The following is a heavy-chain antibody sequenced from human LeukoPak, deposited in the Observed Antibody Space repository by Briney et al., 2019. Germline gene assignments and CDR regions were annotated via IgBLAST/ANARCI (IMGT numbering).Heavy chain of an antibody. CDR1: GFTFSSYW. D-gene: IGHD6-13*01. CDR2: IKQDGSEK. J-gene: IGHJ4*02. Sequence: GGSLRLSCAASGFTFSSYWMSWVRQAPGKGLEWVANIKQDGSEKYYVDSVKGRFAISRDNAKNSLYLQMNSLRAEDTAVYYCARDGPSIAAAGTAEGFDYWGQGTLVTVSS. CDR3: ARDGPSIAAAGTAEGFDY. V-gene: IGHV3-7*01.